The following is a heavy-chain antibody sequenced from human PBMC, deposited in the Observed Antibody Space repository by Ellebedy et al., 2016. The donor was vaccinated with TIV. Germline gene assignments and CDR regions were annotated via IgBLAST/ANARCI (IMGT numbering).Heavy chain of an antibody. CDR3: ARENWAFDF. CDR1: GGSVSIYH. D-gene: IGHD7-27*01. V-gene: IGHV4-4*07. J-gene: IGHJ4*02. Sequence: MPGGSLRLSCSVSGGSVSIYHWAWIRQLAGKGLEWIGRIHSSGTNNYNPSLKSRVTMSLDTSKNQFSLKLTSLTAADTALYYCARENWAFDFWGQGTLVTVSS. CDR2: IHSSGTN.